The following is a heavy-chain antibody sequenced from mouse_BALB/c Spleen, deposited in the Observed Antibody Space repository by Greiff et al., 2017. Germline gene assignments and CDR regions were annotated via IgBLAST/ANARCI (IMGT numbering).Heavy chain of an antibody. CDR2: IGPETGGT. J-gene: IGHJ3*01. D-gene: IGHD1-1*01. CDR1: GFTLTDYE. V-gene: IGHV1-15*01. CDR3: TRLTSAY. Sequence: QVQLKESGAELVRPGASVTLSCKASGFTLTDYEMHWVKQTPVHGLEWIGAIGPETGGTAYNQKFKGKATLNADKSSSTVYMELRSLTSEDSAVYYCTRLTSAYWGQGTLVTVSA.